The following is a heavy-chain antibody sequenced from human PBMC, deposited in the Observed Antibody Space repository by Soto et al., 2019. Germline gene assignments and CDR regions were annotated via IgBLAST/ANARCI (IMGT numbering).Heavy chain of an antibody. J-gene: IGHJ4*02. Sequence: QVQLVQSGAEVKKPGASVKVSCKASRYTFTNYAMHWVRQAPGQRLEWMGWINAGNGNTKYSQEFQDRVTITRDTSATTAYMELSGLRSEDTAVYYCARWRCNGGSCYLDYWGQGTLVTVSS. CDR1: RYTFTNYA. CDR2: INAGNGNT. CDR3: ARWRCNGGSCYLDY. D-gene: IGHD2-15*01. V-gene: IGHV1-3*01.